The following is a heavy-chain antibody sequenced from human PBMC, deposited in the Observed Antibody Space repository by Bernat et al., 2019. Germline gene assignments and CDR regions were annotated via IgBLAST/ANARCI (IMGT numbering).Heavy chain of an antibody. D-gene: IGHD2-2*01. J-gene: IGHJ6*03. Sequence: QVQLVESGGGVVQPGRSLRLSCAASGFTFSSYGMHWVRQAPGKGLEWVAVISYDGSNKYYADSVKGRFTISRDNSKNTLYLQMYSLRAEDTAVYYCAKDLGYCSSTSCYFNYYMDVWGKGTTVTVSS. V-gene: IGHV3-30*18. CDR1: GFTFSSYG. CDR3: AKDLGYCSSTSCYFNYYMDV. CDR2: ISYDGSNK.